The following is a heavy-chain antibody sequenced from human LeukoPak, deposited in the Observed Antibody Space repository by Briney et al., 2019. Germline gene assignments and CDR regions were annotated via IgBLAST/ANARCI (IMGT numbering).Heavy chain of an antibody. CDR1: GFTFSSYA. Sequence: PGRSLRLSCAASGFTFSSYAMHWVRQAPGKGLEWVAVISYDGSNKYYADSVKGRFTISRDNAKNSLYLQMNSLRAEDTAVYYCARDQSTWDRTSYYYYGMDVWGQGTTVTVSS. CDR3: ARDQSTWDRTSYYYYGMDV. CDR2: ISYDGSNK. V-gene: IGHV3-30-3*01. J-gene: IGHJ6*02. D-gene: IGHD1-14*01.